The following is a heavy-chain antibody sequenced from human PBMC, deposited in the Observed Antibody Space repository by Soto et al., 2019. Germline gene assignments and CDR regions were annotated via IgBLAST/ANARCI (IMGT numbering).Heavy chain of an antibody. Sequence: ASVKVSCKASGYTFTGYYMHWVRQAPGQGLEWMGWINPNSGGTNYAQKFQGRVTMTRDTSISTAYMELSRLRSDDTAVYYCARVPPAPDCGGDCYHDAFDIWGQGTMVTVSS. CDR1: GYTFTGYY. CDR3: ARVPPAPDCGGDCYHDAFDI. V-gene: IGHV1-2*02. J-gene: IGHJ3*02. CDR2: INPNSGGT. D-gene: IGHD2-21*02.